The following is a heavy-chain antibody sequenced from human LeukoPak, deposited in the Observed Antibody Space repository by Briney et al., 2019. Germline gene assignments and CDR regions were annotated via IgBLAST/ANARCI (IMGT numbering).Heavy chain of an antibody. Sequence: PGGSLRLSCAASGFTFSSYAMSWVRQAPGKGLERVSAISGSGGSTYYADSVKGRFTISRDNSKNTLYLQMNSLRAEDTAVYYCAKDPRLSSSWSVSLIYGGQGTLVTVSS. J-gene: IGHJ4*02. V-gene: IGHV3-23*01. CDR3: AKDPRLSSSWSVSLIY. CDR2: ISGSGGST. CDR1: GFTFSSYA. D-gene: IGHD6-13*01.